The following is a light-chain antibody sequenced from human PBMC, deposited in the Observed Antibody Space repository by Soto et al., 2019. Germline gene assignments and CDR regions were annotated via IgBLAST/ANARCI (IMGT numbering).Light chain of an antibody. CDR1: QSVNNNY. Sequence: EIVLTQSPGTLSLSPGERATLSCRASQSVNNNYLAWYQQKPGQPPRLLIYGASSRAIGIPDMFSGGGSGTDFTLAISRLAPEEFAFYCCQQYGSSYTFGPGTKVDIK. V-gene: IGKV3-20*01. J-gene: IGKJ3*01. CDR3: QQYGSSYT. CDR2: GAS.